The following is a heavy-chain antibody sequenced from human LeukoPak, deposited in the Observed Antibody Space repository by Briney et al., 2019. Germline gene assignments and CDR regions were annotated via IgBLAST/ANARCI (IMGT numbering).Heavy chain of an antibody. CDR2: FDPEDGET. CDR3: ARGYCSSTSCYNAFDI. Sequence: ASVKVSCKVSGYTLTELSMHWVRQAPGKGLEWMGGFDPEDGETVYAQKFQGRVTMTEDTSTDTAYMELSSLRSEDTAVYYCARGYCSSTSCYNAFDIWGQGTMVTVSS. CDR1: GYTLTELS. J-gene: IGHJ3*02. D-gene: IGHD2-2*02. V-gene: IGHV1-24*01.